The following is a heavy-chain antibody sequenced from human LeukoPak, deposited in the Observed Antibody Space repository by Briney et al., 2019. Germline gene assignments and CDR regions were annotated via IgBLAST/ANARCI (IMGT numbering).Heavy chain of an antibody. CDR3: ARLLAYSASTDY. V-gene: IGHV4-38-2*02. J-gene: IGHJ4*02. D-gene: IGHD2-15*01. CDR1: GYSINSGYY. CDR2: IYHSGST. Sequence: SETLSLTCIVSGYSINSGYYWGWIRQPPGKGLEWIGSIYHSGSTYYNPSLKSRVTISVDTSNNQFSLKLTSVTAADTAVYYCARLLAYSASTDYWGQGTLVTVSS.